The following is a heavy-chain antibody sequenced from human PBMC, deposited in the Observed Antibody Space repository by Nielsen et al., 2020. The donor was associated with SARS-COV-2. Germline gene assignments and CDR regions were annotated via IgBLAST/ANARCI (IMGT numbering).Heavy chain of an antibody. CDR2: IYYSGST. CDR3: ARGLRGIFGVVITPRGSRFDY. V-gene: IGHV4-39*01. D-gene: IGHD3-3*01. Sequence: PGKGLEWIGSIYYSGSTYYNPSLKSRVTISVDTSKNQFSLKLSSVTAADTAVYYCARGLRGIFGVVITPRGSRFDYWGQGTPVTVSS. J-gene: IGHJ4*02.